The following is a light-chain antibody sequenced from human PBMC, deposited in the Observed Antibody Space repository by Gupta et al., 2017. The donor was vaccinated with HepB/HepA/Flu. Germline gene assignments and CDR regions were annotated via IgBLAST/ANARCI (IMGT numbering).Light chain of an antibody. J-gene: IGKJ1*01. CDR1: QSISSW. CDR3: QQYNSYPWT. V-gene: IGKV1-5*03. CDR2: KAS. Sequence: VGDRVTISCRASQSISSWLAWYQQKPGKAPKVLIYKASSLESGVPSRFSGSGSGTEFTLTISSLQPDDFATYYCQQYNSYPWTFGQGTKVEIK.